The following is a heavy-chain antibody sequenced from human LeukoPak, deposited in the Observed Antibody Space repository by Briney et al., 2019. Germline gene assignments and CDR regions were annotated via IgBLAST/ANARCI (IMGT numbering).Heavy chain of an antibody. CDR1: GFTFSDYY. CDR2: ISSSSNYK. D-gene: IGHD3-22*01. Sequence: PGGSLRLSCAASGFTFSDYYMSWIRQAPGKGLEWISYISSSSNYKNYADSVQGRFTFSRDNAKSSLYLQMNGLRAVDTAVYYCARHGLYDSTDYWTFQHWGQGTLVTVSS. V-gene: IGHV3-11*06. CDR3: ARHGLYDSTDYWTFQH. J-gene: IGHJ1*01.